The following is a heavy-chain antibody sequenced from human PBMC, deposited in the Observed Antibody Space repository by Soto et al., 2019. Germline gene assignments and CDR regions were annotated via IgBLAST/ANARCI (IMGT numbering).Heavy chain of an antibody. CDR2: IYYSGST. D-gene: IGHD6-25*01. V-gene: IGHV4-59*08. Sequence: SETLSLTCTVSGGSISSYYWSWIRQPPGKGLEWIGYIYYSGSTNYNPSLKSRVTISVDTSKNQFSLKLSSVTTADTAVYYCARLYGFSGFDYWGQGTLVTVSS. CDR1: GGSISSYY. CDR3: ARLYGFSGFDY. J-gene: IGHJ4*02.